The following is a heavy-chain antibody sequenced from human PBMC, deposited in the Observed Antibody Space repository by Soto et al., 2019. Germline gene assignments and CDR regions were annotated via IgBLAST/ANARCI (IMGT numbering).Heavy chain of an antibody. J-gene: IGHJ2*01. D-gene: IGHD1-7*01. V-gene: IGHV3-11*06. Sequence: GGSLRLSCAASGFTFSDYYMSWIRQAPGKGLEWVSYISSSSSYTNYADSVKGRFTISRDNAKNSLYLQMNSLRAEDTAVYYCAREELELPGYFDLWGRGTLVTVSS. CDR1: GFTFSDYY. CDR3: AREELELPGYFDL. CDR2: ISSSSSYT.